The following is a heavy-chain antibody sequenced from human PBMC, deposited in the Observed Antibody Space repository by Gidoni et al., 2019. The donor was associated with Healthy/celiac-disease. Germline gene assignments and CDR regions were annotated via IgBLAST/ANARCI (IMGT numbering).Heavy chain of an antibody. V-gene: IGHV3-21*01. CDR2: ISSSSSYI. CDR1: GFTFSSYS. CDR3: ARVGYGDYLYAFDI. J-gene: IGHJ3*02. Sequence: EVQLVESGGGLVKPVGSLRLSCAASGFTFSSYSMNWVSAISSSSSYIYYADSGKGRFTISRDNAKNSRYLQMNSLRAEDTAVYYCARVGYGDYLYAFDIWGQGTMVTVSS. D-gene: IGHD4-17*01.